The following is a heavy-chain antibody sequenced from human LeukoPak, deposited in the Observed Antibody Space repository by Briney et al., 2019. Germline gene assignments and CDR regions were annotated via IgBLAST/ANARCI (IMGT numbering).Heavy chain of an antibody. CDR1: GFSFSKAW. D-gene: IGHD4-17*01. Sequence: GGSLRLSCAASGFSFSKAWMSWVRQAPGKGLEWVGRIKSVTDGGTIDYAAPVKGRFTISRDDSKNTLYLQMNSLKTEDTAVYYCTTSFYGDYRYFDYWGQGTLVTVSS. J-gene: IGHJ4*02. CDR3: TTSFYGDYRYFDY. V-gene: IGHV3-15*01. CDR2: IKSVTDGGTI.